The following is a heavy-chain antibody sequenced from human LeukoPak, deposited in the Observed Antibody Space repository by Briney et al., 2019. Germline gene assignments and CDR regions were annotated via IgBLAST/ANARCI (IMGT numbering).Heavy chain of an antibody. Sequence: GGSLRLSCAGSGFTFSSYGIHWVRQAPGKGLEWVAVTSYSGSKTYYGDSDKEGRFSISRDNLKKTVYLQMNNLRPDDSALYHVRKGRDLGPSCFGRLIPIRKVGGHGTRGPVS. CDR3: RKGRDLGPSCFGRLIPIRKV. J-gene: IGHJ4*01. CDR1: GFTFSSYG. CDR2: TSYSGSKT. V-gene: IGHV3-30*18. D-gene: IGHD3-10*01.